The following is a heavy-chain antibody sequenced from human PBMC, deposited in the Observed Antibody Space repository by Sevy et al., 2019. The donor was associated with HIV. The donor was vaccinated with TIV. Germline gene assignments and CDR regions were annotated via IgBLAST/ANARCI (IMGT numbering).Heavy chain of an antibody. Sequence: GGSLRLSCGASGFSISTHAMNWVRQAPGRGPQWISGISATDGSTHYADSVKGRFTISRDNSKNTVHLQMNSLRAEDTALYYCAAGDTAFLADLDFWGQRTLVTVSS. CDR2: ISATDGST. V-gene: IGHV3-23*01. D-gene: IGHD5-18*01. J-gene: IGHJ4*02. CDR3: AAGDTAFLADLDF. CDR1: GFSISTHA.